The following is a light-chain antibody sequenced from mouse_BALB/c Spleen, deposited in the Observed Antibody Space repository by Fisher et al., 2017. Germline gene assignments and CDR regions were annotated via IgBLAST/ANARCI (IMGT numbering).Light chain of an antibody. V-gene: IGKV4-53*01. CDR2: GTS. Sequence: DIVMTQSTALMAASPGEKVTITCSVSSSISSSYLHWYQQKSGISPKPWIYGTSNLASGVTARFSGSGSGTSYSLTISSMEAEDAATYYCQQWSSYPCTFGGGTKLEIK. J-gene: IGKJ2*01. CDR3: QQWSSYPCT. CDR1: SSISSSY.